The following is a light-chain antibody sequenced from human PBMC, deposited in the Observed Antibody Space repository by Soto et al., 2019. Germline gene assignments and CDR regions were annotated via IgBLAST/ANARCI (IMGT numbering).Light chain of an antibody. V-gene: IGKV3D-15*01. Sequence: TQSPSTLSASVGDRVTITCGASQSIGTWLAWYQQKPGQPPRLLIYDASTRATGIPARFSGSQSGTEFTLTISSLLSEDFAVYSCQQYNNWPLTFGGGTKVEIK. J-gene: IGKJ4*01. CDR3: QQYNNWPLT. CDR2: DAS. CDR1: QSIGTW.